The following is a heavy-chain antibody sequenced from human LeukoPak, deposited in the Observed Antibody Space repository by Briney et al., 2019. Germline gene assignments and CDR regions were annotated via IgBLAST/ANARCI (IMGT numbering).Heavy chain of an antibody. V-gene: IGHV4-34*01. D-gene: IGHD2-21*02. J-gene: IGHJ5*02. CDR3: AREEVTGLFDP. CDR2: INHSGST. Sequence: KTSETLSLTCAVYGGSFSGYYWSWIRQPPGKGLVWIGEINHSGSTNYNPSLKSRVTISVDTSKNQFSLKLSAVTAADTAVYYCAREEVTGLFDPWGQGTLVTVSS. CDR1: GGSFSGYY.